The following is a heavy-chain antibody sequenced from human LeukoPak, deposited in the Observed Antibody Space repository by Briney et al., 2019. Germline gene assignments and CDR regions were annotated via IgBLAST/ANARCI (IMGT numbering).Heavy chain of an antibody. V-gene: IGHV1-2*02. Sequence: EASVKVSCKASGYTFTGYYMHWVRQAPGQGLEWMGWINPNSGGTNYAQKFQGRVTMTRDTSISTAYTELSRLRSDDTAVYYCAREVRVVDFWSGYWSSWRWFDPWGQGTLVTVSS. D-gene: IGHD3-3*01. CDR3: AREVRVVDFWSGYWSSWRWFDP. J-gene: IGHJ5*02. CDR1: GYTFTGYY. CDR2: INPNSGGT.